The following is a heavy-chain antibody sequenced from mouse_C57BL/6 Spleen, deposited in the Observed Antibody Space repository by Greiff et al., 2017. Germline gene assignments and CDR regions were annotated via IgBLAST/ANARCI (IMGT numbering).Heavy chain of an antibody. Sequence: EVQGVESGPELVKPGASVKMSCKASGYTFTDYNMHWVKQSHGKSLEWIGYINPNNGGTSYNQKFKGKATLTVNKSSSTAYMELRSLTSEDSAVYYCASFYYGSSHWGQGTTLTVSS. CDR2: INPNNGGT. J-gene: IGHJ2*01. CDR1: GYTFTDYN. D-gene: IGHD1-1*01. CDR3: ASFYYGSSH. V-gene: IGHV1-22*01.